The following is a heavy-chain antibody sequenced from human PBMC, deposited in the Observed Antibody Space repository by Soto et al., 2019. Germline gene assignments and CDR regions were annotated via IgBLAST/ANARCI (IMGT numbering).Heavy chain of an antibody. CDR1: GGSFSGYY. Sequence: SETLSLTCAVYGGSFSGYYWSWIRQPPGKGLEWIGEINHSGSTNYNPSLKSRVTISVDTSKNQFSLKLSSVTAADMAVYYCARAGTNEIAGRYYYGMDVWGQGTTVTVSS. V-gene: IGHV4-34*01. CDR3: ARAGTNEIAGRYYYGMDV. J-gene: IGHJ6*02. CDR2: INHSGST. D-gene: IGHD6-6*01.